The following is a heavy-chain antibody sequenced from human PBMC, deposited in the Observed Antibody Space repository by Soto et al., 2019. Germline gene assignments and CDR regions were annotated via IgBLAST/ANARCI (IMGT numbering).Heavy chain of an antibody. CDR2: IYHSGNT. CDR3: ARRWGEGRVDY. J-gene: IGHJ4*02. D-gene: IGHD3-10*01. Sequence: QVQLQESGPGLVKPSGTLSLTCAVSGGSISSSNWWSWVRQPPGKGLEWIGEIYHSGNTNYNPSLKSRVTMAGDNSRNQFSLKLSSVTAADTAVYDCARRWGEGRVDYWGQGTLVTVSS. V-gene: IGHV4-4*02. CDR1: GGSISSSNW.